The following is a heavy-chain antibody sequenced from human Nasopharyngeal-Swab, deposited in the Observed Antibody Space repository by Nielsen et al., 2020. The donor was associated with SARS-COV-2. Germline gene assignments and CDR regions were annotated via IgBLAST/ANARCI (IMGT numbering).Heavy chain of an antibody. V-gene: IGHV3-11*06. Sequence: GESLKISCAASGFTLSDYYMSRISQAPGKGLEWVSSISSSSSYIYYADSVKGRFTISRDNAKNSLYLQMNSLRAEDTAVYYCARDLGDSSGYFSFNYYYYGMDVWGQGTTVTVSS. CDR2: ISSSSSYI. CDR3: ARDLGDSSGYFSFNYYYYGMDV. J-gene: IGHJ6*02. CDR1: GFTLSDYY. D-gene: IGHD3-22*01.